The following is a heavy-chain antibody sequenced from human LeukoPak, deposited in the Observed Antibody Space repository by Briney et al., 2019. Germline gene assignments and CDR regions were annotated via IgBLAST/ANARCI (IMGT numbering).Heavy chain of an antibody. CDR2: VSSSSSYT. V-gene: IGHV3-11*03. D-gene: IGHD6-13*01. CDR3: AAGTAADY. J-gene: IGHJ4*02. Sequence: PGGSLRLSCVVSGIPFSDFYKNWIRQAPGKGLEWISYVSSSSSYTDYAESVKGRFSISRDSAKSALYLEMSDLRVEDTAVYYCAAGTAADYWGQGTLVIVSS. CDR1: GIPFSDFY.